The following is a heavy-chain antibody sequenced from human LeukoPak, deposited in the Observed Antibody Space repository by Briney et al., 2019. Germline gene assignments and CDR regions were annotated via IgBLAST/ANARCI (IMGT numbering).Heavy chain of an antibody. CDR3: ARHRGYCSSTSCSYDWFDP. D-gene: IGHD2-2*03. V-gene: IGHV4-59*08. J-gene: IGHJ5*02. Sequence: GSLRLSCAASEFIFSSYGINWVRQAPGKGLEWIGYIYYSGSTKYNPSLKSRVTMSVDTSKNRFSLKLSSVTAADTAVYYCARHRGYCSSTSCSYDWFDPWGQGTLVTVSS. CDR2: IYYSGST. CDR1: EFIFSSYG.